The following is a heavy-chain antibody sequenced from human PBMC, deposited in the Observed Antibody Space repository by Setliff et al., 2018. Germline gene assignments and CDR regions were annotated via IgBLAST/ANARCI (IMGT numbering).Heavy chain of an antibody. Sequence: GGSLRLSCAASGFLVSSYGMHWVRQAPGKGLEWVTFIRNDGSSTTYEDSVKGRFTISRDNSKDTLYLQMNSLRAEDTAVYYCAKGEYSYGNNYYYYGMDVWGQGTTVTVSS. CDR2: IRNDGSST. CDR3: AKGEYSYGNNYYYYGMDV. J-gene: IGHJ6*02. CDR1: GFLVSSYG. D-gene: IGHD5-18*01. V-gene: IGHV3-30*02.